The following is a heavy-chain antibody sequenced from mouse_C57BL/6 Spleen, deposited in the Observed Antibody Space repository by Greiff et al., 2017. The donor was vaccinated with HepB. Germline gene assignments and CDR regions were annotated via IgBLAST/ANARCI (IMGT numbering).Heavy chain of an antibody. CDR1: GFTFSSYA. V-gene: IGHV5-9-1*02. J-gene: IGHJ1*03. CDR2: ISSGGDYI. CDR3: TRAPYSNYWYFDV. D-gene: IGHD2-5*01. Sequence: EVKLVESGEGLVKPGGSLKLSCAASGFTFSSYAMSWVRQTPEKRLEWVAYISSGGDYIYYADTVKGRFTISRDNARNTLYLQMSSLKSEDTAMYYCTRAPYSNYWYFDVWGTGTTVTVSS.